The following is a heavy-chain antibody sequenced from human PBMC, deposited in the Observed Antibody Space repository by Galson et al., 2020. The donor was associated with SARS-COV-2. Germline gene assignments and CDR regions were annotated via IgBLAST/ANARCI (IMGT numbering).Heavy chain of an antibody. CDR1: GFTFSSYS. V-gene: IGHV3-21*01. D-gene: IGHD5-12*01. CDR2: ISSSSSYI. CDR3: AREGYSGYDSYNY. Sequence: GESLKISCAASGFTFSSYSMNWVRQAPGKGLEWVSSISSSSSYIYYADSVKGRFTISRDNAKNSLYLQMNSLRAEDTAVYYCAREGYSGYDSYNYWGQGTLVTVSS. J-gene: IGHJ4*02.